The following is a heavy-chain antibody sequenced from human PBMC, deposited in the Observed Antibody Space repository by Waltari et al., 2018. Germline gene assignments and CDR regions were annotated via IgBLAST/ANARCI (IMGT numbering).Heavy chain of an antibody. D-gene: IGHD6-19*01. Sequence: EVQLVESGGGLVKPGGSLSLSCAASGFTFSKYWLHWVRQAPGKGLVWVSRINEDGKTTTYADSVKGRFTISRDNAKNTMYLQMKSLRPEDTAVYFCARDLAGRDDSWGQGTLVTVSS. CDR2: INEDGKTT. CDR1: GFTFSKYW. J-gene: IGHJ5*01. CDR3: ARDLAGRDDS. V-gene: IGHV3-74*01.